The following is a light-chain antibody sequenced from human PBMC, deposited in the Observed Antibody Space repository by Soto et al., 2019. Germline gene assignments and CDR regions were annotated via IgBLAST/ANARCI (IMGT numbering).Light chain of an antibody. CDR2: WAS. V-gene: IGKV4-1*01. CDR1: QSILYNSNNKNY. Sequence: DIVMTQSPDSLAVSLGERATINCKSSQSILYNSNNKNYLAWYQQKAGQPPKLLIYWASTRESGVPDRFSASGSGTDFTLTISSLQAEDVAVYYCQQYHDTPRTFGQGTKVEIK. CDR3: QQYHDTPRT. J-gene: IGKJ1*01.